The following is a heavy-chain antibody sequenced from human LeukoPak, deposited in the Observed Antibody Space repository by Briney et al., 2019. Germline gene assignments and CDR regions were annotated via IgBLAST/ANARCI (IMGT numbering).Heavy chain of an antibody. V-gene: IGHV4-59*01. J-gene: IGHJ6*03. CDR2: IYYSGST. CDR3: AREGVERWELLRYMDV. Sequence: SETLSLTCTVSGGSISSYYWSWIRQPPGKGLEWIGYIYYSGSTNYNPSLKSRVTISVDTSKSQFSLKLSSVTAADTAVYYCAREGVERWELLRYMDVWGKGTTVTVS. CDR1: GGSISSYY. D-gene: IGHD1-26*01.